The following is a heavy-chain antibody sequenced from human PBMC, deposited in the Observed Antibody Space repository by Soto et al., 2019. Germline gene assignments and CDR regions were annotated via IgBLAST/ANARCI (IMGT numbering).Heavy chain of an antibody. CDR1: GFTFDDYA. J-gene: IGHJ4*02. CDR3: ARSFSDSYYDLDF. Sequence: LRLSCAASGFTFDDYAMHWVRQAPGKGLEWVSGISWNSASMDYADSVKDRFSISRDNAENSLYLQMNILKIEDTAFYYCARSFSDSYYDLDFWGQGTLVTSPQ. CDR2: ISWNSASM. V-gene: IGHV3-9*01. D-gene: IGHD1-26*01.